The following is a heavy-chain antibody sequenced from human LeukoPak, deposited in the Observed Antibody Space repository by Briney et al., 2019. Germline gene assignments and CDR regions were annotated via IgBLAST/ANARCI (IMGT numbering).Heavy chain of an antibody. CDR1: GFTFSSHW. Sequence: GGSLRLSCAASGFTFSSHWMSWVRQAPGKGLEWVANIKQDGSEKYYVDSVKGRFTISRDNAKNSLYLQMNSLRAEDTAVYYCARDKVVGPSNFDYWGQGTLVTVSS. V-gene: IGHV3-7*01. J-gene: IGHJ4*02. D-gene: IGHD1-26*01. CDR3: ARDKVVGPSNFDY. CDR2: IKQDGSEK.